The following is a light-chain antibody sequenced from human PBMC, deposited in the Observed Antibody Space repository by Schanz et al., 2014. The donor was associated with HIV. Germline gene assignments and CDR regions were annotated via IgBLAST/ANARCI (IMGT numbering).Light chain of an antibody. CDR2: DVS. J-gene: IGLJ2*01. CDR3: CSYTGSVV. V-gene: IGLV2-14*03. CDR1: SSDIGAYNY. Sequence: QSALTQPASVSGSPGQSITISCTGTSSDIGAYNYVSWYQQHPGRAPKLVISDVSSRPSGVSYRFSGSKSGDTASLTISGLQAEDEANYYCCSYTGSVVFGGGTKLTVL.